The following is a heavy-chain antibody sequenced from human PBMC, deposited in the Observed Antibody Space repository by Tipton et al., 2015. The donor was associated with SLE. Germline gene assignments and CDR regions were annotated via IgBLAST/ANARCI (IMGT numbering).Heavy chain of an antibody. V-gene: IGHV4-39*07. CDR3: AREAYSSSWYSGDY. Sequence: LRLSCTVSGGSISSSSYYWGWIRQPPGKGLEWIGSIYYSGSTYYNPSLKSRVTISVDTSKNQFSLKLSSVTAADTAVYYCAREAYSSSWYSGDYWGQGTLVTVSS. CDR2: IYYSGST. D-gene: IGHD6-13*01. CDR1: GGSISSSSYY. J-gene: IGHJ4*02.